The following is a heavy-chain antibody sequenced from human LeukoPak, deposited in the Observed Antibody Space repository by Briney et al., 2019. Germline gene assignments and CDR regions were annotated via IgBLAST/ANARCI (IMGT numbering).Heavy chain of an antibody. J-gene: IGHJ4*02. CDR1: GGSFSGYY. CDR3: ARGLINYGDYNFDY. D-gene: IGHD4-17*01. Sequence: SETLSLTCAVYGGSFSGYYWSWIRQPPGKGLEWIGEINHSGSTNYNPSLKSRVTISVDTSKNQFSLKLSSVTAADTAVYYCARGLINYGDYNFDYWGQGTLVTVSS. V-gene: IGHV4-34*01. CDR2: INHSGST.